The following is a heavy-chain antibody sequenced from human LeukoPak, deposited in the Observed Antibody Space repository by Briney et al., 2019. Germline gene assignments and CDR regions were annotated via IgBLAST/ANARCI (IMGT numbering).Heavy chain of an antibody. CDR1: GFTFRIHG. CDR2: IWNDGSNK. Sequence: GRSLRLPCAASGFTFRIHGMHWVRQAPGKGLEWVAVIWNDGSNKYYADSVKGRFTISRDNSKNTLYLQMNSLRAEDTAVYSCARASGPFDYWGQGTLVTVSS. V-gene: IGHV3-33*01. CDR3: ARASGPFDY. J-gene: IGHJ4*02.